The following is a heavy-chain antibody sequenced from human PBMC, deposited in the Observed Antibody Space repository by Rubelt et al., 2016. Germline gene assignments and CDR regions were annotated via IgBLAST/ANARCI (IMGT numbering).Heavy chain of an antibody. CDR1: GGSISSYY. Sequence: QVQLQESGPGLVKPSETLSLTSTVSGGSISSYYWSWIRQPPGKGLEWIGYIYYSGSTNYNPSLKSRVTLSVDTSKNQFSLKLSSVTAADTAVCYCARSAWIPHYFDYWGQGTLVTVSS. CDR2: IYYSGST. J-gene: IGHJ4*02. CDR3: ARSAWIPHYFDY. D-gene: IGHD5-12*01. V-gene: IGHV4-59*01.